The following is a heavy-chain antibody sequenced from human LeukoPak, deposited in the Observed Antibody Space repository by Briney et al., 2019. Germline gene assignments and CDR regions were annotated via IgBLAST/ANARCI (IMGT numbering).Heavy chain of an antibody. Sequence: GGSLRLSCAASGFTFSSYGMHWVRQAPGKGLEWVAVISYDGSNKYYADSVKGRFTISRDNSKNTLYLQMNSLRAEDTAVYYCASYSGYFGYWGQGTLVTVSS. CDR1: GFTFSSYG. V-gene: IGHV3-30*19. J-gene: IGHJ4*02. CDR3: ASYSGYFGY. CDR2: ISYDGSNK. D-gene: IGHD1-26*01.